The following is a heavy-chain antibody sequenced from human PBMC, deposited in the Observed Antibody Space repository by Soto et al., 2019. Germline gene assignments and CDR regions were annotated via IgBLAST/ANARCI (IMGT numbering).Heavy chain of an antibody. CDR1: GGTFSSYA. Sequence: SVKVSCKASGGTFSSYAISWVRQAPGQGLEWMGGIIPIFGTANYAQKFQGRVTITADESTSTAYMELSSLRSEDTAVYYCARDPPLDYSSSSEGPRPWGQGTLVTVSS. CDR3: ARDPPLDYSSSSEGPRP. J-gene: IGHJ5*02. D-gene: IGHD6-6*01. CDR2: IIPIFGTA. V-gene: IGHV1-69*13.